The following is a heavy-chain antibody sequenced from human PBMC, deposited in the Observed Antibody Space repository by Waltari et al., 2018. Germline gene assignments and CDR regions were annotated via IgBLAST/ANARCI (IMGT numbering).Heavy chain of an antibody. CDR1: GGSFSGYY. CDR2: INNMGGA. D-gene: IGHD6-19*01. V-gene: IGHV4-34*01. CDR3: AGGSPNGYSSGWYRWFDP. Sequence: QVQLQQWGAGLLKPSETLPLTCAVYGGSFSGYYWSWIRQLPGKGLEWTGEINNMGGANYTRTRKSRVTRSVDTTKNQFSLKLSCVTAADAAVYYCAGGSPNGYSSGWYRWFDPWGQGTLVTVSS. J-gene: IGHJ5*02.